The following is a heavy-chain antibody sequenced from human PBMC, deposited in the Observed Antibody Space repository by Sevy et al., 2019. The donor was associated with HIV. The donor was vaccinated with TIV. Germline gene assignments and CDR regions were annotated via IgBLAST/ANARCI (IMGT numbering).Heavy chain of an antibody. J-gene: IGHJ3*02. CDR2: IRSSSSYI. CDR1: GFTFNSHT. D-gene: IGHD4-17*01. V-gene: IGHV3-21*01. CDR3: ARVKDYGDYGAFDI. Sequence: GGSLRLSCAGSGFTFNSHTMNWVRQAPGKGLEWVSSIRSSSSYIYYGDSVKGRFTISRDNATSSLFLQMNSLRAEDTAIYFCARVKDYGDYGAFDIWGQGTMVTVSS.